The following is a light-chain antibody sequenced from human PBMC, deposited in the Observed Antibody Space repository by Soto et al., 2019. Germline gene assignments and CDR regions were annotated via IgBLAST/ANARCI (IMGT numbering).Light chain of an antibody. CDR2: DAS. J-gene: IGKJ2*01. V-gene: IGKV3-11*01. Sequence: EIVLTQSPATLSLSPGERATLSCRASQSVSSYLAWYQQKPGQAPRLLIYDASNRATGIPARFSGSGSGTDFTLSISRLEPEDFAVYYCQQYVMPPFTFGRGTKVDIK. CDR3: QQYVMPPFT. CDR1: QSVSSY.